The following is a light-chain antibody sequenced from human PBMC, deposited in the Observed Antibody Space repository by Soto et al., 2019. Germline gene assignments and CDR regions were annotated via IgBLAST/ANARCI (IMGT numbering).Light chain of an antibody. V-gene: IGLV2-14*01. CDR2: DVS. CDR1: SSDDGGYNY. J-gene: IGLJ2*01. Sequence: QSALTQAASVSGSPGQSIIISCTGTSSDDGGYNYVSWYQQHPGKAPKLMIYDVSNRPSGVSNRFSGSKSGNTASLTISGLQAEDEADYYCSSYRSSTTLKVVFGGGTKLTVL. CDR3: SSYRSSTTLKVV.